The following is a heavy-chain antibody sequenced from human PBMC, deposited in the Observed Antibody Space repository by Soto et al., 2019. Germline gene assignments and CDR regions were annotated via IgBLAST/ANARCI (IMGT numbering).Heavy chain of an antibody. Sequence: SETLSLTCTVSCDSVNSYYWSWMRQPAGKGLGWIGRIYTSGSTNYNPSLKSRVTMSVDTSKNQFSLKLNSVTAADTAVYYCARELMTYYDFWSGSNPAGMDVWGQGTTVTVSS. CDR1: CDSVNSYY. D-gene: IGHD3-3*01. V-gene: IGHV4-4*07. CDR3: ARELMTYYDFWSGSNPAGMDV. CDR2: IYTSGST. J-gene: IGHJ6*02.